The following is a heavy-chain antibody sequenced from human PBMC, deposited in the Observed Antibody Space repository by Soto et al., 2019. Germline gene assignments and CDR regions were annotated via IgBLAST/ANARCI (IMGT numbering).Heavy chain of an antibody. CDR1: GFTLSTHT. Sequence: EVQLLESGGGLVQPGGSLRLSCAASGFTLSTHTMGWVRQAPGKGLEWVSTLYGSTTFYADSVKGRLTISRDNSKNTLYLHMNSLRAEDTAIYYCAKGVESGDDYKAWEFDHWGQGTLVTVSS. J-gene: IGHJ4*02. V-gene: IGHV3-23*05. CDR2: LYGSTT. CDR3: AKGVESGDDYKAWEFDH. D-gene: IGHD3-10*01.